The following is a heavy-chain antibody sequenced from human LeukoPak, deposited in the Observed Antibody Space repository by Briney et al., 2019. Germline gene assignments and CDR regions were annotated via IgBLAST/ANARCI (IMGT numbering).Heavy chain of an antibody. CDR1: GGTFSSYA. D-gene: IGHD2-21*02. CDR2: IKSKSGVT. V-gene: IGHV1-2*02. CDR3: AREPVVTPRGYYYYYMDV. Sequence: ASVKVSCKASGGTFSSYAISWVRQAPGQGLEWMGWIKSKSGVTNYGQRFQGRVARTRDTSISTAYMELRRLTSDDTAVYYCAREPVVTPRGYYYYYMDVWGTGTTVTVSS. J-gene: IGHJ6*03.